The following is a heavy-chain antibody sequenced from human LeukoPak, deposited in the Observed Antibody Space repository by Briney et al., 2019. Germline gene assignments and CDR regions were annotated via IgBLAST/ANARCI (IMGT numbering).Heavy chain of an antibody. Sequence: GGSLRLSCAASGFNFNIYAMHWVRQAPGKGLEWVAVISYHGSDIYYADSVKGRFTISRDNSKNTVYLQMNSLRAEDTAVYYCAKMGAWNVNYFDYWGQGTLVTVSS. V-gene: IGHV3-30*01. CDR2: ISYHGSDI. CDR3: AKMGAWNVNYFDY. J-gene: IGHJ4*02. D-gene: IGHD1-1*01. CDR1: GFNFNIYA.